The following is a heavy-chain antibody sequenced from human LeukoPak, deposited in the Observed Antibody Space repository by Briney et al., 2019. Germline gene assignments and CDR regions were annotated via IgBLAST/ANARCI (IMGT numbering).Heavy chain of an antibody. D-gene: IGHD3-3*01. CDR3: ATYDLWSGHRYFDY. Sequence: GGSLRLSCAASGFSFSNYEMNWVRQAPGKGRQWISYISSSGSTIYYADSVKGRLTISRDNAKNSLYLQMNSLRAQDTAVYYCATYDLWSGHRYFDYWGQGTLVTVSS. CDR1: GFSFSNYE. CDR2: ISSSGSTI. J-gene: IGHJ4*02. V-gene: IGHV3-48*03.